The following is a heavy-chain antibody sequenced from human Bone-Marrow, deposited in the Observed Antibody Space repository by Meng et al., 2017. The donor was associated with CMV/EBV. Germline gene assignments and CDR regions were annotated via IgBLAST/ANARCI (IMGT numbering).Heavy chain of an antibody. CDR3: ARVEGVWLELRRSVWFDP. V-gene: IGHV4-34*01. J-gene: IGHJ5*02. CDR1: GSFIGYY. CDR2: INHSGST. D-gene: IGHD1-7*01. Sequence: GSFIGYYWSWIRQPPGKGLEWIGEINHSGSTNYNPSLKSRVTISVDTSKNQFSLKLSSVTAADTAVYYCARVEGVWLELRRSVWFDPWGQGTLVTVSS.